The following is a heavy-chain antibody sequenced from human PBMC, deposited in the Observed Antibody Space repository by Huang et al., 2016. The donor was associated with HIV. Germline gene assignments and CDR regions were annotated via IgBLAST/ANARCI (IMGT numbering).Heavy chain of an antibody. CDR3: ARVVYNWDYYFDY. CDR2: ISYDGNNK. Sequence: QVQLVESGGGVVQPGRSLRLSCAASGFTFYRHAMHWVRQAPGKGLEWLAVISYDGNNKCYADSVEGRFTIARDNSGNTVYLQMNSLRAGDSAVYYCARVVYNWDYYFDYWGQGTLVTVSP. V-gene: IGHV3-30-3*01. J-gene: IGHJ4*02. CDR1: GFTFYRHA. D-gene: IGHD1-7*01.